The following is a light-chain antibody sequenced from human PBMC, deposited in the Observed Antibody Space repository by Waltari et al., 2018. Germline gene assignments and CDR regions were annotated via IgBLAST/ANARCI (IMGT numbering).Light chain of an antibody. CDR1: QTVSID. CDR2: GAS. Sequence: EIVMTQSPATLSVSPGERAPLSCRASQTVSIDLVWYQHRPGQAPRLLIYGASSRATGVPDRFSGSGSGTDFTLTISSLQPEDAAIYYCQQYNKWPTFGGGTKVEIK. J-gene: IGKJ4*01. CDR3: QQYNKWPT. V-gene: IGKV3-15*01.